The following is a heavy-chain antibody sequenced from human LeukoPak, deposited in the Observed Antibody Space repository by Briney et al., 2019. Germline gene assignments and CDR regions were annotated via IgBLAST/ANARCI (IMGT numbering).Heavy chain of an antibody. CDR3: ARGIVVVPAATTPVAFDI. CDR2: ISAYNGNT. CDR1: GYTFTSYG. D-gene: IGHD2-2*01. Sequence: ASVKVSCKASGYTFTSYGISWVRQAPGQGLEWMGWISAYNGNTNYVQKLQGRVIMTTDTSTSTAYMELRSLRSDDTAVYYCARGIVVVPAATTPVAFDIWGQGTMVTVSS. V-gene: IGHV1-18*01. J-gene: IGHJ3*02.